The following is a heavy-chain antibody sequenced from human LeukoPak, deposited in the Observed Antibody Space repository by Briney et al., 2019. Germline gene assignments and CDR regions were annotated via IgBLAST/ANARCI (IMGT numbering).Heavy chain of an antibody. Sequence: SVKVSCKASGGTFSSHAISWVRQAPGQGLEWMGRIIPILGIANYAQKFQGRVTITADKSTSTAYMELSSLRSEDTAVYYCARLIDIVVVPAANGSHWGQGTLVTVSS. J-gene: IGHJ4*02. D-gene: IGHD2-2*01. CDR1: GGTFSSHA. V-gene: IGHV1-69*04. CDR2: IIPILGIA. CDR3: ARLIDIVVVPAANGSH.